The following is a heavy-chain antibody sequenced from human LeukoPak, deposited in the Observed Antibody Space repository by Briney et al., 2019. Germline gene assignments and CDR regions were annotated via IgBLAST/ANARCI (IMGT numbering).Heavy chain of an antibody. V-gene: IGHV1-46*01. D-gene: IGHD4-23*01. J-gene: IGHJ4*02. CDR2: IDTSDGNT. CDR1: GYTFTTYH. CDR3: ARTPVGYFDY. Sequence: ASVKVSCKASGYTFTTYHMHWVRQAPGQGLEWVGMIDTSDGNTNYAQKFQGRVTMTRDTSTSTVYMELSSLRSEDTAVYYCARTPVGYFDYWGQGTLVTVSS.